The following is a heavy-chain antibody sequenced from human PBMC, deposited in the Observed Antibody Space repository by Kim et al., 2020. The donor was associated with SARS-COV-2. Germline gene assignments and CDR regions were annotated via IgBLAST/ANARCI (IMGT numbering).Heavy chain of an antibody. Sequence: SETLSLTCTVSGGSISSSSYYWGWIRQPPGKGLEWIGSIYYSGSTYYNPSLKSRVTISVDTSKNQFSLKLSSVTAADTAVYYCASYVWGSYRQNWYFDLWGRGTLVTVSS. V-gene: IGHV4-39*01. CDR2: IYYSGST. D-gene: IGHD3-16*02. CDR3: ASYVWGSYRQNWYFDL. CDR1: GGSISSSSYY. J-gene: IGHJ2*01.